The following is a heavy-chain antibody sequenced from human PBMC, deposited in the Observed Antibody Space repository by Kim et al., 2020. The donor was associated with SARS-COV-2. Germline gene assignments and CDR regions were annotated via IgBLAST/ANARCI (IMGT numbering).Heavy chain of an antibody. Sequence: GGSLRLSCAASGFTFSSYAMSWVRQAPGKGLEWVSVIYSGGSSTYYADSVKGRFTISRDNSKNTLYLQMNSLRAEDTAVYYCAKAGGFYCSGGSCYFDYWGQGTLVTVSS. CDR1: GFTFSSYA. CDR2: IYSGGSST. V-gene: IGHV3-23*03. D-gene: IGHD2-15*01. CDR3: AKAGGFYCSGGSCYFDY. J-gene: IGHJ4*02.